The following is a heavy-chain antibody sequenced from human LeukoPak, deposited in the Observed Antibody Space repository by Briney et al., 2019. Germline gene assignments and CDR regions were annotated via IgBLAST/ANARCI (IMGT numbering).Heavy chain of an antibody. D-gene: IGHD6-6*01. CDR3: AGFEYSSSSNLYYYGMDV. CDR2: ISAYNGNT. J-gene: IGHJ6*02. V-gene: IGHV1-18*01. Sequence: ASVKVSCKASGYTFTSYGISWVRQAPGQGLEWMGWISAYNGNTNYAQKLQGRVTMTTDTSTSTAYMELRSLRSDDTAVYYCAGFEYSSSSNLYYYGMDVWGQGTTVTVSS. CDR1: GYTFTSYG.